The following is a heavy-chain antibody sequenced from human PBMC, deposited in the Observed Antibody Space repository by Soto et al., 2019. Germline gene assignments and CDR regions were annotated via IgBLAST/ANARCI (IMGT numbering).Heavy chain of an antibody. CDR1: GFTFSSYA. CDR2: ISGSGGST. V-gene: IGHV3-23*01. Sequence: GSLRLAGAASGFTFSSYAMSGVRQAPGKGLEWVSAISGSGGSTYYADSVKGRFTISRDNSKNTLYLQMNSLRAEDTAVYYRAKDPLIVVVITTTWFDPWGQGTLVTVSS. D-gene: IGHD3-22*01. CDR3: AKDPLIVVVITTTWFDP. J-gene: IGHJ5*02.